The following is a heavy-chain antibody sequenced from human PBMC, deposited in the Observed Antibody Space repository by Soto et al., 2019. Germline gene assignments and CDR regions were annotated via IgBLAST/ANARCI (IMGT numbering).Heavy chain of an antibody. CDR3: VRDDDNLENGLDH. D-gene: IGHD1-1*01. V-gene: IGHV3-30*19. Sequence: QVQLVESGGGVVQPGGSLRLSCTASGFTFSSYGMHWVRQAPGKGLQWVAVIPHDGTYQYYLDSVKGRFTISRDNSKDTLYLQMNSLRVEDTAVYYCVRDDDNLENGLDHWGQGTLVTVSS. CDR1: GFTFSSYG. CDR2: IPHDGTYQ. J-gene: IGHJ4*02.